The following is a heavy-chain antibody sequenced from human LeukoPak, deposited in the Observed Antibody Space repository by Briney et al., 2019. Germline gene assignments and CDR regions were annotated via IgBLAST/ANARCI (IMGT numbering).Heavy chain of an antibody. V-gene: IGHV4-34*01. Sequence: SETLSLTCAVYGGSFSGYYWSWIRQPPGKGLEWIGEINHSGSTDHNPSLKSRVTISVDTSKNQFSLKLSSVTAADTAVYYCASFAMVGYRATDYWGQGTLVTVSS. CDR1: GGSFSGYY. CDR2: INHSGST. D-gene: IGHD5-18*01. CDR3: ASFAMVGYRATDY. J-gene: IGHJ4*02.